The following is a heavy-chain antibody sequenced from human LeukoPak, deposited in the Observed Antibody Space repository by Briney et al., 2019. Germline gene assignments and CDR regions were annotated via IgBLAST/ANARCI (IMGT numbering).Heavy chain of an antibody. D-gene: IGHD7-27*01. J-gene: IGHJ4*02. CDR3: AKAKTNWEVDY. CDR1: GFTFSGYG. CDR2: ISYDGSNK. Sequence: GRSLRLSCAASGFTFSGYGMHWVRQAPGKGLEWVAVISYDGSNKYYADSVKGRFTISRDNSKNTLYLQMNSLRAEDTAVYYCAKAKTNWEVDYWGQGTLVTVSS. V-gene: IGHV3-30*18.